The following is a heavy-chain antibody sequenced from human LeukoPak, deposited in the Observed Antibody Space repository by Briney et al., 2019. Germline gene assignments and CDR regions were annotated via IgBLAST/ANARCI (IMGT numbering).Heavy chain of an antibody. D-gene: IGHD6-19*01. CDR2: ISSSSSYI. CDR1: GFTFSSYS. Sequence: PGGSLRLSCAASGFTFSSYSMNWVRQAPGKGLEWVSTISSSSSYIYYADSVKGRFTISRDNAKNSLYLQMDSLRAEDTAVYYCARDLAYRSGWYRWYFDYWGQGTLVTVSS. CDR3: ARDLAYRSGWYRWYFDY. J-gene: IGHJ4*02. V-gene: IGHV3-21*01.